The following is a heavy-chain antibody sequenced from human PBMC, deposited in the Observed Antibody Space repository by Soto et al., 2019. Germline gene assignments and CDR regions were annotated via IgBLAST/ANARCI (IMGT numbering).Heavy chain of an antibody. J-gene: IGHJ6*02. CDR1: GFTFSSYG. CDR3: ARDLTTEPYYYYYGMDV. Sequence: QVQLVESGGGLVQPGRSLRLSCAASGFTFSSYGMHWVRQAPGKGLEWVAVIWYDGSNKYYADSVKGRFTISRDNSKNTLYLQMNSLRAEETAVYYCARDLTTEPYYYYYGMDVWGQGTTVTVSS. V-gene: IGHV3-33*01. CDR2: IWYDGSNK. D-gene: IGHD3-22*01.